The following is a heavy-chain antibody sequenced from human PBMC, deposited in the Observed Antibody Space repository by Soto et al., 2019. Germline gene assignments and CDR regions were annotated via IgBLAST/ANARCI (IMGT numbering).Heavy chain of an antibody. D-gene: IGHD2-21*02. CDR3: ASSIVVVTAVDN. V-gene: IGHV1-3*01. Sequence: GASVEVSCKASGYTFTSYAMHWVRQAPGQRLEWMGWINAGNGNTKYSQKFQGRVTITRDTSASTAYMELSSLRSEDTAVYYCASSIVVVTAVDNWGQETVLTISS. J-gene: IGHJ4*02. CDR2: INAGNGNT. CDR1: GYTFTSYA.